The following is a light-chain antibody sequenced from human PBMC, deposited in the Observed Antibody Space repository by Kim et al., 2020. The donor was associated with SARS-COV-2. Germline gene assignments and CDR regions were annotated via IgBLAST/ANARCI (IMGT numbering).Light chain of an antibody. V-gene: IGLV4-69*01. CDR3: QTWGTAIDVV. J-gene: IGLJ2*01. CDR2: LNSDGSH. CDR1: SGHSSYT. Sequence: QPVLTQSPSASASLGASVKLTCILSSGHSSYTIAWHQQQPEKGPRYLMKLNSDGSHKRGAGIPDRFSGSSSGAERYLTISSLQSEDEADYYCQTWGTAIDVVFGGGTQLTV.